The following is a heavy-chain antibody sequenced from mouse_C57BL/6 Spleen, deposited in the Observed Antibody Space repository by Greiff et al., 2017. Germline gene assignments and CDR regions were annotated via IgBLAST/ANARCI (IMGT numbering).Heavy chain of an antibody. CDR2: ISSGSSTI. CDR3: AREDYYGSSSPFAY. CDR1: GFTFSDYG. Sequence: EVMLVESGGGLVKPGGSLKLSCAASGFTFSDYGMHWVRQAPEKGLEWVAYISSGSSTIYYADTVKGRFTISRDSAKNTLFLQMTSLRSEDTAMYYCAREDYYGSSSPFAYWGQGTLVTVSA. D-gene: IGHD1-1*01. V-gene: IGHV5-17*01. J-gene: IGHJ3*01.